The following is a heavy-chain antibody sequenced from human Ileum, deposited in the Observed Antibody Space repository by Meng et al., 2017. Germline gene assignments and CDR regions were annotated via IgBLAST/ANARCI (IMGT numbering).Heavy chain of an antibody. D-gene: IGHD3-22*01. J-gene: IGHJ4*02. CDR3: SRTSYYGNSGYYPG. Sequence: QVQLQRLGAGLLKPSETLSPTCAVYGGSFSGYYWSWIRQPPGKGLEWIGEINHSGSTNYNPSLKSRVTISVDTSKNQFSLKLSSVTAADTAVYYCSRTSYYGNSGYYPGWGQGTLVTVSS. V-gene: IGHV4-34*01. CDR2: INHSGST. CDR1: GGSFSGYY.